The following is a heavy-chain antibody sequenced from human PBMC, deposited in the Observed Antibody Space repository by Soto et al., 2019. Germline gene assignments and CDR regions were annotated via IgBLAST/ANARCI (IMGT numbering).Heavy chain of an antibody. CDR3: ARELEVYYYDSSGPPHGFDI. Sequence: SEALSLTCSVSGGSISSSYWSWIRQPTGKGLEWIGRAYPSGSTNYNPSLKSRVTMSVDMSKNQFSLKLSSVTAADTAVYYCARELEVYYYDSSGPPHGFDIWGQGTMVTVS. J-gene: IGHJ3*02. CDR1: GGSISSSY. D-gene: IGHD3-22*01. V-gene: IGHV4-4*07. CDR2: AYPSGST.